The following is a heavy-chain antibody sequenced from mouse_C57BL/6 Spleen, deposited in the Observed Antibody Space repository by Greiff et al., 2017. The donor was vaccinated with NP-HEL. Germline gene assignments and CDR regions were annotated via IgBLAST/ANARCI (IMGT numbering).Heavy chain of an antibody. CDR3: ARDSSGYVTFFAY. Sequence: QVQLQQSGAELVKPGASVKISCKASGYAFSSYWMNWVKQRPGKGLEWIGQIYPGDGDTNYNGKFKGKATLTADKSSSTAYMQLSSLTSEDSAVYFCARDSSGYVTFFAYWGQGTLVTVSA. CDR2: IYPGDGDT. D-gene: IGHD3-2*02. J-gene: IGHJ3*01. CDR1: GYAFSSYW. V-gene: IGHV1-80*01.